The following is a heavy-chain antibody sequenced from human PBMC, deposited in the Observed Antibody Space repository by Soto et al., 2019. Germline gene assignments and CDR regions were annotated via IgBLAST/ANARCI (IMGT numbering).Heavy chain of an antibody. CDR3: ARVIWSGHLTSDL. J-gene: IGHJ5*02. CDR1: GFTFSSNS. CDR2: ISSSSSTI. V-gene: IGHV3-48*02. D-gene: IGHD3-3*01. Sequence: EVQVVESGGGLVQPGGSLRLSCAASGFTFSSNSMNWVRQAPGKGLEWISYISSSSSTIYADSVKGRFTITRDNAKNSLNLQMNSPRDEGTAVYYCARVIWSGHLTSDLWGQGTLVSVSS.